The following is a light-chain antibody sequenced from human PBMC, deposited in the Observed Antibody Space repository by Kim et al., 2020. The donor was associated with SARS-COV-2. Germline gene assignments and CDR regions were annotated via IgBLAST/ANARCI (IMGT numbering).Light chain of an antibody. CDR1: NIGSKS. CDR2: DDR. CDR3: QVWDTPSDHYV. Sequence: SYELTQPPSVSVAPGKTATITCGGNNIGSKSVQWYQQKPGQAPVLVIYDDRDRPSGIPERFSGSNSGNTATLTISRVEAGDEADYFCQVWDTPSDHYVFATGTKSPS. V-gene: IGLV3-21*04. J-gene: IGLJ1*01.